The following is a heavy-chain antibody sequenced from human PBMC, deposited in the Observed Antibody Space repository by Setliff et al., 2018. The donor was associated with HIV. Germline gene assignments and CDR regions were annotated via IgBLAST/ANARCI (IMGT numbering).Heavy chain of an antibody. V-gene: IGHV3-11*03. CDR1: GFTFSDYY. D-gene: IGHD4-17*01. Sequence: PGGSLRLSCAASGFTFSDYYMSWIRQAPGKGLEWVSYYADSVKGRFTISRDNSKNTLYLQMNSLKTEDTAMYYCATVYDYGDYDHDFWGQGTLVTVSS. J-gene: IGHJ4*02. CDR3: ATVYDYGDYDHDF.